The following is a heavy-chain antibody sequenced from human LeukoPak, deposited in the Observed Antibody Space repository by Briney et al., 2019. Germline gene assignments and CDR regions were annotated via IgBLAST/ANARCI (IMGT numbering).Heavy chain of an antibody. D-gene: IGHD2-2*01. CDR3: ARSGTLPAYLH. CDR2: IFYSGNP. J-gene: IGHJ4*02. Sequence: SETLSLTCTVSGHSLSGSYWAWVRQPPGKGREWLGYIFYSGNPNYNPSLKSRISMSVDTSNHQFSLNLNSVTAADTAVYYCARSGTLPAYLHWGQGALLTVSS. V-gene: IGHV4-59*01. CDR1: GHSLSGSY.